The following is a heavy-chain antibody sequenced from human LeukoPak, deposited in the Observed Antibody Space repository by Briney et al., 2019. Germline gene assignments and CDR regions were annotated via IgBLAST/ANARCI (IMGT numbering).Heavy chain of an antibody. Sequence: GRSLRLSCAASGFTFSSYGMHWVRQAPGKGLEWVAVISYDGSNKNCADSVKGRFTISRDNSKNTLYLQMNSLRAEDTAVYYCAKKSAGSYYIGPDYWGQGTLVTVSS. D-gene: IGHD3-10*01. J-gene: IGHJ4*02. CDR1: GFTFSSYG. CDR2: ISYDGSNK. V-gene: IGHV3-30*18. CDR3: AKKSAGSYYIGPDY.